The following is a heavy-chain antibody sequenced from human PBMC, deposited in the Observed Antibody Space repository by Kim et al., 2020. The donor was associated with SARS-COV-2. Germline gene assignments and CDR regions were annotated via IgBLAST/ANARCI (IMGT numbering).Heavy chain of an antibody. D-gene: IGHD2-2*01. CDR1: GGSISSGGYY. Sequence: SETLSLTCTVSGGSISSGGYYWSWIRQHPGKGLEWIGYIYYSGSTYYNPSLKSRVTISVDTSKNQFSLKLSSVTAADTAVYYCARDVVVPAATNYYYYYGMDVWGQGTTVTVSS. V-gene: IGHV4-31*03. J-gene: IGHJ6*02. CDR2: IYYSGST. CDR3: ARDVVVPAATNYYYYYGMDV.